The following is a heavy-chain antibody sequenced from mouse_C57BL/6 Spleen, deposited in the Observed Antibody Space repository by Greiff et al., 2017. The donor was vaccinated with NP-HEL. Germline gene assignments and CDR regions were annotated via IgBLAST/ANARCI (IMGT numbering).Heavy chain of an antibody. CDR1: GYAFSSSW. J-gene: IGHJ2*01. V-gene: IGHV1-82*01. CDR3: ARANWDGDYYFDY. Sequence: QVQLQQSGPELVKPGASVKISCKASGYAFSSSWMNWVKQRPGKGLEWIGRIYPGDGDTNYNGKFKGKATLTADKSSSTAYMQLSSLTSEDSAVYFCARANWDGDYYFDYWGQGTTLTVSS. D-gene: IGHD4-1*01. CDR2: IYPGDGDT.